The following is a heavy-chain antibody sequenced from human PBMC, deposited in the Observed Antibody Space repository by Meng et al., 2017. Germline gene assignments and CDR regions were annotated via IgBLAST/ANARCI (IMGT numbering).Heavy chain of an antibody. CDR3: ARDSSSGWYHNY. CDR2: IYSGGST. V-gene: IGHV3-53*01. J-gene: IGHJ4*02. D-gene: IGHD6-19*01. Sequence: VALAGAGGRLSTPGCSLCLSCTASGFSVTTRYMSWVRQAQGKGLEWVSVIYSGGSTYYADSVKGRFSISRDNSKNTLYLQMNSLRAEDTAVYFCARDSSSGWYHNYWGQGTLVTVSS. CDR1: GFSVTTRY.